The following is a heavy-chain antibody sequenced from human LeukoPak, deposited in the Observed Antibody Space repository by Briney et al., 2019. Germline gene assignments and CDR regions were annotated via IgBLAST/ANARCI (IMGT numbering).Heavy chain of an antibody. V-gene: IGHV3-30-3*01. CDR3: ARPLVRTRYYFDY. CDR1: GFTFSSYA. Sequence: GRSLRLSCAASGFTFSSYAMHWVRQAPGKGLEWVAVISYDGSNKYYADFVKGRFTISRDNSKNTLYLQMNSLRAEDTAVYYCARPLVRTRYYFDYWGQGTLVTVSS. D-gene: IGHD2-8*01. J-gene: IGHJ4*02. CDR2: ISYDGSNK.